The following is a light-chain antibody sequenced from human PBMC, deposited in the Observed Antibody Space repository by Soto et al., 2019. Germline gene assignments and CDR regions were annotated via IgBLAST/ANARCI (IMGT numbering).Light chain of an antibody. CDR3: QQYNNGPPIT. Sequence: EIVMTQSPAPLSVSPGERATLSCMASQSVSSNLAWYQQKPGQAPRLLIYGASTRATGIPARFSGSGSGTAFTLTISSLQSEDFAVYYCQQYNNGPPITVGQGTRLEIK. CDR1: QSVSSN. J-gene: IGKJ5*01. V-gene: IGKV3-15*01. CDR2: GAS.